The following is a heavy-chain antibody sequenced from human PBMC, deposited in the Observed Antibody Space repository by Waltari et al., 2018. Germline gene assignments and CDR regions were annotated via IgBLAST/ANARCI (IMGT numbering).Heavy chain of an antibody. D-gene: IGHD1-7*01. J-gene: IGHJ4*02. CDR3: TRGPFSYSSGTQSH. Sequence: EVRLVESGGGSVQPGESLRLSCVVSGFTFDNLWMHWVRQVPGKGLMWVSRINPDGTDTTYADSVKGRFTMSRDNSRNTLYLEMTGLRVDDSAVYYCTRGPFSYSSGTQSHWGRGALVTVSS. CDR2: INPDGTDT. V-gene: IGHV3-74*01. CDR1: GFTFDNLW.